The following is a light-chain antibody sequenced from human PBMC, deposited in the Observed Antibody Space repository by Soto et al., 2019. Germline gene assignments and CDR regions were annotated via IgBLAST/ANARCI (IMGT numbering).Light chain of an antibody. Sequence: TQSAASLSASVGDRVTITCRTSQDISNYLAWYQQKPGKVPRLLIYAASSLRSGVPSRFSGSVCGTEFTLPIGSLQTDDFANYYCQQYNRHSPWTFGQGTKVDIK. CDR2: AAS. CDR1: QDISNY. CDR3: QQYNRHSPWT. J-gene: IGKJ1*01. V-gene: IGKV1-27*01.